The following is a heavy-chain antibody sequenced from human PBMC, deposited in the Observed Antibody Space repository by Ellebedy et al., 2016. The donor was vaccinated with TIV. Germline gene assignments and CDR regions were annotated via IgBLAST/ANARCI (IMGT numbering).Heavy chain of an antibody. CDR2: FYYSGAT. D-gene: IGHD2-21*02. J-gene: IGHJ6*03. Sequence: SETLSLTCTVSGDSITSYFWTWIRQPPGKGLEWIGNFYYSGATNYNPSLKSRVTMSVDTSRNQFSLKLSSVTAADTAVYYCARRDIVLVTVEEYYYCMDVWGKGTTVTVSS. V-gene: IGHV4-59*12. CDR3: ARRDIVLVTVEEYYYCMDV. CDR1: GDSITSYF.